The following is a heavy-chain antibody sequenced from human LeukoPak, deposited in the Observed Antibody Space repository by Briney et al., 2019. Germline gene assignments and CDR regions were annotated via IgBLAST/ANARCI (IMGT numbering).Heavy chain of an antibody. Sequence: PGGSLRLSCAASGFTFSSHAMHWVRQAPGKGLEWVALISYDGRNEYYADSVKGRFTISRDNSKNTLYLQMNSLRVEDTAVYYCAKDRHYESNVLGYWGQGTMVTVSS. CDR1: GFTFSSHA. J-gene: IGHJ4*02. CDR2: ISYDGRNE. D-gene: IGHD3-22*01. V-gene: IGHV3-30*18. CDR3: AKDRHYESNVLGY.